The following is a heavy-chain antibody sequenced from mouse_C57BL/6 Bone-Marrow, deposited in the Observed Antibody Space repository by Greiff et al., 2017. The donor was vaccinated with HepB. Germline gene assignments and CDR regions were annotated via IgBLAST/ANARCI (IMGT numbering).Heavy chain of an antibody. CDR2: IDPENGDT. CDR3: TLTAWGYFDV. J-gene: IGHJ1*03. V-gene: IGHV14-4*01. CDR1: GFNIKDDY. D-gene: IGHD4-1*01. Sequence: EVQLQQSGAELVRPGASVKLSCTASGFNIKDDYMHWVKQRPEQGLEWIGWIDPENGDTEYASKFQGKATITADTSSNTAYLQLSSLTSEDTAVYYCTLTAWGYFDVWGTGTTVTVSS.